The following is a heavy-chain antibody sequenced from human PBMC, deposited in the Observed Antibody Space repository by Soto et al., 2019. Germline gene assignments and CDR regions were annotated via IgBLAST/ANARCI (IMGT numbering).Heavy chain of an antibody. CDR2: IYPGDSDT. V-gene: IGHV5-51*01. J-gene: IGHJ6*02. D-gene: IGHD6-19*01. CDR3: ARDPQGIAVDHSYYYGMDV. Sequence: PGESLKISCKGSGYSFTSYWIGWVRQMPGKGLEWMGIIYPGDSDTRYSPSFQGQVTISADKSISTAYLHMDSLRVEDTAVYYCARDPQGIAVDHSYYYGMDVWGQGTTVTVSS. CDR1: GYSFTSYW.